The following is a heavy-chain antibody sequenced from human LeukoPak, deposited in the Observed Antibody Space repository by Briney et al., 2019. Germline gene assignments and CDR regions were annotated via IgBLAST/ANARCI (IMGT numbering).Heavy chain of an antibody. CDR1: GGSVSHYY. CDR3: AGPTYMSATGYFDY. CDR2: MYYGGSS. J-gene: IGHJ4*02. Sequence: SETLSLTCNVSGGSVSHYYWSWIRQPPGKGLEWIGYMYYGGSSNYSPSLKSRVTISIDTSKNQFSLKLNSVTAADTAVYYCAGPTYMSATGYFDYWGQGILVTVSS. V-gene: IGHV4-59*02. D-gene: IGHD1-1*01.